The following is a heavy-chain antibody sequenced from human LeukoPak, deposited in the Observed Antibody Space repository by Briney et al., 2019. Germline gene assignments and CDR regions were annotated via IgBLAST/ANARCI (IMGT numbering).Heavy chain of an antibody. CDR1: GFTFSSCS. V-gene: IGHV3-48*01. Sequence: GGSLRLSCAASGFTFSSCSMNWVRQAPGKGLEWVSYISSSSSTIYYADSVKGRFTISRDNAKNSLYLQMNSLRAEDTAVYYCAELGITMIGGVWGKGTTVTISS. J-gene: IGHJ6*04. D-gene: IGHD3-10*02. CDR3: AELGITMIGGV. CDR2: ISSSSSTI.